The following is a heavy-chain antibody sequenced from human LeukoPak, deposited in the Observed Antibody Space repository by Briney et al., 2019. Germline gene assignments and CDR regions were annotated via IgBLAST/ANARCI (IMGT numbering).Heavy chain of an antibody. Sequence: SETLSLTCAVSGGSMSSHYWSWVRQPPGKALEWIGYISHGGQTLSNPSLSSRVTISVDTSNNQFSLKLTSVTAADTAVYFCARDTYYTSGTYYIDYFDSWGQGALVTVSS. CDR3: ARDTYYTSGTYYIDYFDS. D-gene: IGHD3-10*01. CDR1: GGSMSSHY. V-gene: IGHV4-59*11. CDR2: ISHGGQT. J-gene: IGHJ4*02.